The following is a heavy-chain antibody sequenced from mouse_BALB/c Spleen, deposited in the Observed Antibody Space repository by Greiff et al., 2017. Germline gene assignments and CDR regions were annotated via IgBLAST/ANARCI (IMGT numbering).Heavy chain of an antibody. CDR2: INPYYGST. V-gene: IGHV1-39*01. Sequence: VQLQQTGPELVKPGASVKISCKASGYSFTDYIMLWVKQSHGKSLEWIGNINPYYGSTSYNLKFKGKATLTVDKSSSTAYMQLNSLTSEDSAVYYCARSLYGNYDAMDYWGQGTSVTVSS. CDR1: GYSFTDYI. J-gene: IGHJ4*01. CDR3: ARSLYGNYDAMDY. D-gene: IGHD2-1*01.